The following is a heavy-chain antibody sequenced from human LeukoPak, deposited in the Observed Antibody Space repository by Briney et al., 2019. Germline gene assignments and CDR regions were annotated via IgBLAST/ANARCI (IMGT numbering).Heavy chain of an antibody. CDR3: ARQGGSPKFDY. Sequence: GESLKISCKGSGYSFTTYWISWVRQMPGKGLEWMGRIDPSDSYTNYSPSFQGHVTISADKSISTAYLQWSSLKASDTAIYYSARQGGSPKFDYWGQGTLVTVSS. CDR1: GYSFTTYW. J-gene: IGHJ4*02. CDR2: IDPSDSYT. D-gene: IGHD3-16*01. V-gene: IGHV5-10-1*01.